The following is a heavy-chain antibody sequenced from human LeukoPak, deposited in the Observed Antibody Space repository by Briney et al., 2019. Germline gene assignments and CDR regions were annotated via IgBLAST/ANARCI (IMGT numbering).Heavy chain of an antibody. Sequence: GGSLRLSCAASGFTFSNDWMSWVRQAPGKGLEWVGRIKRKTDGGTTDYAAPVKGRFTISRDDSKNTLYLQMNSLRAEDTAVYYCARAEQGSFPTWGQGTLVTVSS. CDR1: GFTFSNDW. D-gene: IGHD1-26*01. CDR2: IKRKTDGGTT. V-gene: IGHV3-15*05. J-gene: IGHJ4*02. CDR3: ARAEQGSFPT.